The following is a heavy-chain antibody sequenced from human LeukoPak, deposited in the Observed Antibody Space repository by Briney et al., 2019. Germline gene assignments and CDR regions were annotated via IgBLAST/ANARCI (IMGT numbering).Heavy chain of an antibody. J-gene: IGHJ4*02. D-gene: IGHD1-1*01. CDR3: ARSLTTLTYEGY. CDR2: ISSSSSTI. V-gene: IGHV3-48*04. CDR1: GFTFSSYS. Sequence: PGGSLRLSCVASGFTFSSYSMNWVRQAPGKGLEWVSYISSSSSTIYYADSVKGRFTVSRDNAKNPLFLQMNSLRAEDTAIYYCARSLTTLTYEGYWGQGTLVTVSS.